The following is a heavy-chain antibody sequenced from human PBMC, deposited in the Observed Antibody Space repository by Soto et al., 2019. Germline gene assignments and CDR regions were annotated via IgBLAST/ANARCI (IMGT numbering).Heavy chain of an antibody. CDR1: VEPMTGGYY. CDR2: IYYGGTT. V-gene: IGHV4-38-2*01. J-gene: IGHJ4*02. CDR3: ARGWYYFDF. D-gene: IGHD2-15*01. Sequence: ASETLSLTCDVSVEPMTGGYYWGWIRQSPGKGLEWIGSIYYGGTTYYNPSLRGRLAISIDTSKNQFSLRLSSVTAADTALYYCARGWYYFDFWGQGTLVTVSS.